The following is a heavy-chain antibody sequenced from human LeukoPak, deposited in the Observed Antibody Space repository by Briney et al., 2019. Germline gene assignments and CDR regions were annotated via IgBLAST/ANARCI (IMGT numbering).Heavy chain of an antibody. CDR1: GYTFTSYY. V-gene: IGHV1-46*01. CDR3: AGEYSYGQGLDY. CDR2: INPSGGST. J-gene: IGHJ4*02. D-gene: IGHD5-18*01. Sequence: ASAKVSCKASGYTFTSYYMHWVRQAPGQGLEWMGIINPSGGSTSYAQKFQGRVTMTRDTSTSTVYMELSSLRSEDTAVYYCAGEYSYGQGLDYWGQGTLVTVSS.